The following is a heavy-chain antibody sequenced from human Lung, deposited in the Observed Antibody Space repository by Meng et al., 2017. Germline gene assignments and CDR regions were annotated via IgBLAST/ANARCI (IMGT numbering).Heavy chain of an antibody. V-gene: IGHV3-21*01. CDR3: ARFETVGVATGDF. CDR1: GFTFSNYS. Sequence: EVQLVESGGGLVTPGGFLSRSCAASGFTFSNYSMNWVRQAPGKELEWVSSISSDSRYIFYADSVKGRFTISRDNGKKLLYLQMNSLSPEDTAVFYCARFETVGVATGDFWGQGTLVTVSS. D-gene: IGHD2-15*01. CDR2: ISSDSRYI. J-gene: IGHJ4*02.